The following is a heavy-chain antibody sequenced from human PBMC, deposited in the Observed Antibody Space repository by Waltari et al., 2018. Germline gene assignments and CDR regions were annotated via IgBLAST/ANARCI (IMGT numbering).Heavy chain of an antibody. CDR1: GGSISSGSYY. D-gene: IGHD3-22*01. J-gene: IGHJ5*02. V-gene: IGHV4-61*02. Sequence: QVQLQESGPGLVKPSQTLSLTCTVSGGSISSGSYYWSWIRRPAGKGLEWIGRLYTSGSTNYNPSLKRRVTISVDTSKNQFSLKLSSVTAADTAVYYCARLPAEDYDSSGYYYPWGQGTLVTVSS. CDR3: ARLPAEDYDSSGYYYP. CDR2: LYTSGST.